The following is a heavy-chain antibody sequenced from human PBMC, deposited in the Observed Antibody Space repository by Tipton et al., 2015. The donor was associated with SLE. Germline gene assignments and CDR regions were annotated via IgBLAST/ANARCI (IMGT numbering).Heavy chain of an antibody. Sequence: QLVQSGGGLVKPGGSLRLSCAASGFTFDDYAMHWVRQAPGKGLEWVSGISWNSGSIGYADSVRGRFTISRDNAKNSLYLQMNSLRAEDTALYYCAKDMGQQQLGNDAFDIWGQGTMVTVSS. CDR2: ISWNSGSI. CDR1: GFTFDDYA. V-gene: IGHV3-9*01. D-gene: IGHD6-13*01. J-gene: IGHJ3*02. CDR3: AKDMGQQQLGNDAFDI.